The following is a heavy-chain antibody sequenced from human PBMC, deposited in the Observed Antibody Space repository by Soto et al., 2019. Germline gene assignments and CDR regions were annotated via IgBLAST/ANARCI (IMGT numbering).Heavy chain of an antibody. CDR2: IYYSGST. J-gene: IGHJ5*02. CDR3: ASYGSGSYLRFDP. V-gene: IGHV4-59*01. Sequence: VQLQESGPGLVKPSETLSLTCTVSGGSISSYYWSWIRQPPGKGLEWIGYIYYSGSTNYNPSLKSRVTISVDTSKNQFSLKLSSVTAADTAVYYCASYGSGSYLRFDPWGQGTLVTVSS. D-gene: IGHD3-10*01. CDR1: GGSISSYY.